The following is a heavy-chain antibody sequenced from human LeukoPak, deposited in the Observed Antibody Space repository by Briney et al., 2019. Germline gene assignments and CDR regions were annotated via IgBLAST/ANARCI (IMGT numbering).Heavy chain of an antibody. Sequence: SETLSLTCTVSGGSISSYYWSWIRQPPGKGLEWIGYIYYSGSTKYNPSLKSRVTISVDTSKNQFSLKLSSVTAADTAVYYCARGSQYGDYYYYYGMDVWGQGTTVTVSS. J-gene: IGHJ6*02. V-gene: IGHV4-59*12. D-gene: IGHD4-17*01. CDR2: IYYSGST. CDR3: ARGSQYGDYYYYYGMDV. CDR1: GGSISSYY.